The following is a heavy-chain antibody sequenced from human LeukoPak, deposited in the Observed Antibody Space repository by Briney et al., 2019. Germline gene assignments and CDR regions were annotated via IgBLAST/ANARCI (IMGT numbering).Heavy chain of an antibody. CDR1: GFTFSNHW. V-gene: IGHV3-74*01. Sequence: GGSLRLSCAASGFTFSNHWMHWVRQVPGQGLVWVSRSDGGGSSTSYADSVKGRFSISRDNARDTLYLQMNSLRVEDTAVYYCARGPGSTGGAYVGDYWGHGTLVTVSS. CDR3: ARGPGSTGGAYVGDY. CDR2: SDGGGSST. D-gene: IGHD4-23*01. J-gene: IGHJ4*01.